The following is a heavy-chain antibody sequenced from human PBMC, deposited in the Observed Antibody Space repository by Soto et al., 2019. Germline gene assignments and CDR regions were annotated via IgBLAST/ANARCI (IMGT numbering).Heavy chain of an antibody. V-gene: IGHV3-66*01. J-gene: IGHJ6*02. CDR1: GLSVSTNF. CDR2: IYSSGKT. Sequence: GWSLRLSCAASGLSVSTNFMSWVRQAPGKGLEWLAVIYSSGKTFYADSVKGRFTISTDNAKNTLSLQMNSLRAEDTAVYYCALGKHNWNYVLDYYYYGMDVWGQGTTVTVSS. CDR3: ALGKHNWNYVLDYYYYGMDV. D-gene: IGHD1-7*01.